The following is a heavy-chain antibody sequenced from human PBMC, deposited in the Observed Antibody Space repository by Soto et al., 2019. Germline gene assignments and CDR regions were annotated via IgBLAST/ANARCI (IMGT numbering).Heavy chain of an antibody. V-gene: IGHV3-30-3*01. CDR2: ISYDGSNK. CDR1: GFTFSSYA. J-gene: IGHJ6*02. Sequence: QVQLVESGGGVVQPGRSLRLSCAASGFTFSSYAMHWVRQAPGKGLEWVAVISYDGSNKYYADSVKGRFTISRDNSKNTLYLHMNSLRAEDTAVYYCARGGPPDYDFWSGYYTSAYYYYGMDVWGQGTTVTVSS. CDR3: ARGGPPDYDFWSGYYTSAYYYYGMDV. D-gene: IGHD3-3*01.